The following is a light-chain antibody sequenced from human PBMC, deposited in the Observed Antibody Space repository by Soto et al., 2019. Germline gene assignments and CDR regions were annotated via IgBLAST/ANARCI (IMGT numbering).Light chain of an antibody. J-gene: IGKJ5*01. CDR2: GAS. V-gene: IGKV3-20*01. CDR1: QSVSSSY. Sequence: EIVLTQSPGTLSLSPGERATLSCRASQSVSSSYLAWYQQKPGQAPRLLIYGASSRATGIPDRCSGSGSGTDFTLTISRLEPEDFTVYSCQQYGSSPLVTFSQVTRLEIK. CDR3: QQYGSSPLVT.